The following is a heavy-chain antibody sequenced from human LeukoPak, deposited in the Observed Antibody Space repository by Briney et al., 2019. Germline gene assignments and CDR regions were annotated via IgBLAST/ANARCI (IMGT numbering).Heavy chain of an antibody. Sequence: ASVKVSCKASGYTFTSYGISWVRQAPGQGLEWMGWISAYNGNTNYAQKLQGRVTMTTDTSTSTAYMELRSLRSDDTAVYYCARARYDFWSGRPFYGMDVWGQGTTVTVSS. V-gene: IGHV1-18*01. J-gene: IGHJ6*02. CDR3: ARARYDFWSGRPFYGMDV. CDR1: GYTFTSYG. D-gene: IGHD3-3*01. CDR2: ISAYNGNT.